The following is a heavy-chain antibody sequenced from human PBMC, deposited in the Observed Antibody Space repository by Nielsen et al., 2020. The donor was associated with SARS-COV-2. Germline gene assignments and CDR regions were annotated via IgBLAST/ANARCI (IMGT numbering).Heavy chain of an antibody. D-gene: IGHD3-10*01. V-gene: IGHV7-4-1*02. J-gene: IGHJ6*02. CDR1: GYRFTRYA. CDR3: ARDNFGSRGTASYGMDV. Sequence: ASVKVSCKASGYRFTRYALNWVRQAPGEGPEWMGWINTSTGKPTYAQAFTGRFVFSLDTSVSTAYLQISSLKAEDSAVYYCARDNFGSRGTASYGMDVWGQGTTVTVSS. CDR2: INTSTGKP.